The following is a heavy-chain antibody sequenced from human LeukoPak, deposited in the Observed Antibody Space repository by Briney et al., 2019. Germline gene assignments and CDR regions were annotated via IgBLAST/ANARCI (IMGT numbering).Heavy chain of an antibody. D-gene: IGHD1-20*01. CDR1: GGSISSYY. Sequence: PSETLSLTCTVTGGSISSYYWTWIRQPPGRELEWIGYIYYSGSTSYNPSLKSRVTISLDTSKKQFSLKLNSVTAADTAVYYCARQTNNYSFDYWGQGTLVTVSS. CDR3: ARQTNNYSFDY. V-gene: IGHV4-59*08. CDR2: IYYSGST. J-gene: IGHJ4*02.